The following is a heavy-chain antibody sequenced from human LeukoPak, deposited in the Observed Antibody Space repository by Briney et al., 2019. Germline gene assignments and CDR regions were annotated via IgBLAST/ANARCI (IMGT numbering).Heavy chain of an antibody. CDR3: AKRHFGSGYYYFDP. V-gene: IGHV4-39*07. Sequence: SETLSLTCTVSGGSISSSSYYWGWIRQPPGKGLEWIGSIYYSGSTYYNPSLKSRVTISVDTSKNQFSLKLSSVTAADTAVYYCAKRHFGSGYYYFDPWGQGTLVTVSS. J-gene: IGHJ5*02. CDR2: IYYSGST. CDR1: GGSISSSSYY. D-gene: IGHD3-3*02.